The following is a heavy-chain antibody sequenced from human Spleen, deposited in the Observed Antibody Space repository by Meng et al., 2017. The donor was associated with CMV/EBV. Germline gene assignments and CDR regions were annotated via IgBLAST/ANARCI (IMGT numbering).Heavy chain of an antibody. CDR2: INPSGGST. CDR3: ATSLAAAVKGGFDP. Sequence: SGYTFTSYYMNWVRQAPGQGLEWMGIINPSGGSTSYAHKFQGRVTMTRDTSTSTVYMELSSLRSEDTAVYYCATSLAAAVKGGFDPWGQGTLVTVSS. D-gene: IGHD6-13*01. J-gene: IGHJ5*02. CDR1: GYTFTSYY. V-gene: IGHV1-46*01.